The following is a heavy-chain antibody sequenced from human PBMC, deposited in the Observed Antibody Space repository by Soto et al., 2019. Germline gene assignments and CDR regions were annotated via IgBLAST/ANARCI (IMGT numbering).Heavy chain of an antibody. CDR2: IYYSGST. V-gene: IGHV4-59*01. CDR3: ARLAGEYSSSWYRYYYYYMDV. J-gene: IGHJ6*03. CDR1: GGSISSYY. Sequence: QVQLQESGPGLVKPSETLSLTCTVSGGSISSYYWSWIRQPPGKGLEWIGYIYYSGSTNYNPSLKCRVTISVDTSKNQFSLKLSSVTAADTAVYYCARLAGEYSSSWYRYYYYYMDVWGKGTTVTVSS. D-gene: IGHD6-13*01.